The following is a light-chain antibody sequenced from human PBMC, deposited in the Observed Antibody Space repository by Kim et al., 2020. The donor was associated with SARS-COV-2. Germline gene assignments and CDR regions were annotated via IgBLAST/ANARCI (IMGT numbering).Light chain of an antibody. J-gene: IGKJ1*01. Sequence: DIQMTQSPSILSASVGDRVNITCRASQSVDRWLAWYQQKPGRAPKFLFYKASQLDIGVPSRFSGSGSGTEFTLTISSLQPDDFATYYCQQFKTFSFGPGTKVDIK. CDR2: KAS. V-gene: IGKV1-5*03. CDR3: QQFKTFS. CDR1: QSVDRW.